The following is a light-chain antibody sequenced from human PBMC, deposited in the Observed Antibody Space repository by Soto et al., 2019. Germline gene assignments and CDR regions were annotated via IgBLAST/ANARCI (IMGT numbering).Light chain of an antibody. CDR1: QAISSK. CDR2: DAS. Sequence: DIQMTQSPSTLSASVGDRVTITCRASQAISSKMAWYQQNPGKAPKLLIYDASSLESGVPSRFSGSASGTAFTLTISSLQPEDFATYYCNQYHFYGTFGQGTNLEI. CDR3: NQYHFYGT. V-gene: IGKV1-5*01. J-gene: IGKJ2*02.